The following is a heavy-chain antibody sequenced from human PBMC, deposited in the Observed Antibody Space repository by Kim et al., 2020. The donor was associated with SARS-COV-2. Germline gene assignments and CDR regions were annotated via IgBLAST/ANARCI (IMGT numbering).Heavy chain of an antibody. D-gene: IGHD2-15*01. Sequence: YAASVKGRFTISRDISKNTLYLQMNSLIAEDTAIYYCAKADGGFSDSLDYWGQGTLVTVSA. J-gene: IGHJ4*02. V-gene: IGHV3-23*01. CDR3: AKADGGFSDSLDY.